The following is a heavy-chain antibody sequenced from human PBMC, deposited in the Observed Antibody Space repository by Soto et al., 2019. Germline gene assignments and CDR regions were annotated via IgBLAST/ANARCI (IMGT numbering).Heavy chain of an antibody. CDR1: GFTFSSYW. CDR3: AREFGGYYDFPPDY. CDR2: IKQDGSEK. Sequence: EVQLVESGGGLVQPGGSLRLSCAASGFTFSSYWMSWVRQAPGKGLEWVANIKQDGSEKYYVDSVKGRFTISRDNAKNSLYLQMNSLRAEDTAVYYCAREFGGYYDFPPDYWGQGTLVTVSS. V-gene: IGHV3-7*05. J-gene: IGHJ4*02. D-gene: IGHD3-3*01.